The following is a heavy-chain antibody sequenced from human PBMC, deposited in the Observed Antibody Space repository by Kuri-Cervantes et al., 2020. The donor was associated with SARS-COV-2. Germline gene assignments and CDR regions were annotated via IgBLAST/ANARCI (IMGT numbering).Heavy chain of an antibody. Sequence: GESLKISCAASGFTFSTYTMHWVRQAPGKGLGWVAVTTDDGTNKYYADSVKGRFTISRDNSKNTLYLQMNSLRTEDTAVYYCARGFELLRDFDLWGRGTLVTVSS. V-gene: IGHV3-30-3*01. CDR2: TTDDGTNK. CDR3: ARGFELLRDFDL. D-gene: IGHD1-7*01. CDR1: GFTFSTYT. J-gene: IGHJ2*01.